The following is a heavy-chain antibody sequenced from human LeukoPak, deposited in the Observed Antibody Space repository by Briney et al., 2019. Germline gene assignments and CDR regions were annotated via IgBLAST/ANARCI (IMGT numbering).Heavy chain of an antibody. J-gene: IGHJ4*02. D-gene: IGHD3-22*01. Sequence: GGSLRLSCAASGFTFSSHAMHWVRQAPGKGLEWLAVISYDESNKYYADSVKGRFTVPRDNSKNTLYLQMHSLRAGDTAVYYCASPYYYDTSSGYSGYWGQGTRVTVSS. V-gene: IGHV3-30-3*01. CDR1: GFTFSSHA. CDR2: ISYDESNK. CDR3: ASPYYYDTSSGYSGY.